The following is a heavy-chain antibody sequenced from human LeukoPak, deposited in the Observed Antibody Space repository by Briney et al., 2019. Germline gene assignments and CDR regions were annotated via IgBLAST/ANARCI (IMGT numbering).Heavy chain of an antibody. D-gene: IGHD6-19*01. CDR2: ISSSGSTI. CDR1: GFTFNSYE. CDR3: AKEGSSGWYWSTFDY. V-gene: IGHV3-48*03. Sequence: PGGSLRLSCTASGFTFNSYEMNWVRQAPGKGLEWVSYISSSGSTIYYADSVKGRFTISRDNAKNSLYLQMNSLRAEDTAVYYCAKEGSSGWYWSTFDYWGQGTLVTVSS. J-gene: IGHJ4*02.